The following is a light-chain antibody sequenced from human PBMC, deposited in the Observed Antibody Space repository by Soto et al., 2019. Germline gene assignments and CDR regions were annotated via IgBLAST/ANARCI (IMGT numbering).Light chain of an antibody. V-gene: IGKV3-15*01. CDR3: QQYNNWPQT. J-gene: IGKJ2*01. CDR1: QSVSSN. Sequence: EIVMTQSPATLSVSPGERATLSCRASQSVSSNLAWYQQKPGQAPRPLIYGAPPRATGIPARFSGSGSGTEFTLTITSLQSEDFAVYYCQQYNNWPQTFGQGTKLEIK. CDR2: GAP.